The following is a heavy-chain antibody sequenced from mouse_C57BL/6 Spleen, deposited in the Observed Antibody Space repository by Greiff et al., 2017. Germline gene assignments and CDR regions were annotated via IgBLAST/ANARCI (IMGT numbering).Heavy chain of an antibody. Sequence: EVQLQQSGPELVKPGASVKMSCKASGYTFTDYNMHWVKQSHGKSLEWIGYINPNNGGTSYNQKFKGKATLTVNKSSSTAYMELRSLTSEDSAVYYCARSTTVVAPFDYGGQGTTLTVSS. CDR1: GYTFTDYN. D-gene: IGHD1-1*01. CDR2: INPNNGGT. CDR3: ARSTTVVAPFDY. V-gene: IGHV1-22*01. J-gene: IGHJ2*01.